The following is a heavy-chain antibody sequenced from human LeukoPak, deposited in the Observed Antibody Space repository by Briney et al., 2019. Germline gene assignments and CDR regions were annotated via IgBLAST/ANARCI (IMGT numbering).Heavy chain of an antibody. CDR3: AKGYCSSTSCHTLDY. J-gene: IGHJ4*02. Sequence: GRSLRLSCAASGFTFDDYAMHWVRQAPGKGLEWVSGISWNSGSIGYADSVKGRFTISRDNAKNSLYLQMNSLRAEDTALYYCAKGYCSSTSCHTLDYWGQGTLVTVSS. D-gene: IGHD2-2*02. CDR1: GFTFDDYA. CDR2: ISWNSGSI. V-gene: IGHV3-9*01.